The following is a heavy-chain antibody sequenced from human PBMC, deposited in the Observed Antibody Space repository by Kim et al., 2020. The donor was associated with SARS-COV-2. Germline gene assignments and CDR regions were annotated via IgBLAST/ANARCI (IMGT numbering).Heavy chain of an antibody. J-gene: IGHJ4*02. CDR3: ARDASGQYDILTGYHQPLDY. Sequence: SETLSLTCTVSGGSISSSSYYWGWIRQPPGKGLEWIGSIYYSGSTYYNPSLKSRVTISVDTSKNQFSLKLSSVTAADTAVYYCARDASGQYDILTGYHQPLDYWGQGTLVTVSS. CDR2: IYYSGST. V-gene: IGHV4-39*07. CDR1: GGSISSSSYY. D-gene: IGHD3-9*01.